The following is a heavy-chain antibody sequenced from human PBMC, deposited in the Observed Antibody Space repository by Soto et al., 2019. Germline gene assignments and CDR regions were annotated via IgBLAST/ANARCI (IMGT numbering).Heavy chain of an antibody. D-gene: IGHD2-15*01. J-gene: IGHJ6*02. CDR2: IYYSGST. Sequence: PSETLSLTCTVSGGSISSYYWSWIRQPPGKGLEWIGYIYYSGSTNYNPSLKSRVTISVDTSKNQFSLKLSSVTAADTAVYYCARKGYCSGGSCYYYYYGMDVWGQGTTVTVSS. V-gene: IGHV4-59*01. CDR3: ARKGYCSGGSCYYYYYGMDV. CDR1: GGSISSYY.